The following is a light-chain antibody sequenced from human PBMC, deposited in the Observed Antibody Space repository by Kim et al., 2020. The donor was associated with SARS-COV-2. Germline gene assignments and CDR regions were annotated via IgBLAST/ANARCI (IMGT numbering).Light chain of an antibody. CDR1: SSDVGGYNY. V-gene: IGLV2-14*03. J-gene: IGLJ3*02. CDR3: SSYTSSNTLV. Sequence: GQSITIACTGTSSDVGGYNYVSWYQQHPGKAPKLMIYDVTNRPSGVSNRFSGSKSGTTASLTISGLQAEDEADYYCSSYTSSNTLVLGGGTKRTV. CDR2: DVT.